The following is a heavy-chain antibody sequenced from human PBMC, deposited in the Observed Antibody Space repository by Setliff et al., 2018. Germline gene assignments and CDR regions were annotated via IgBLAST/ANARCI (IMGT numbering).Heavy chain of an antibody. J-gene: IGHJ4*02. CDR3: AKDTHYYASSGYYCFDY. D-gene: IGHD3-22*01. Sequence: GGSLRLSCVVSGFSFSNYGMTWVRQAPGKGLEWISYISTSSGTRYYADSVKGRFTISRDNSRNTLFLQMNSLRTEDTAVYYCAKDTHYYASSGYYCFDYWGQGTLVTVSS. CDR2: ISTSSGTR. CDR1: GFSFSNYG. V-gene: IGHV3-48*01.